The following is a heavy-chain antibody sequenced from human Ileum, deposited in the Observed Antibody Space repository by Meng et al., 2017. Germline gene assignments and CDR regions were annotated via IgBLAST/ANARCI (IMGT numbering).Heavy chain of an antibody. Sequence: QVQLQQWGAGRLKRSETLSLTCAVYGGSFSGYYWSWIRQPPGKGLEWIGEINHSGSTNYNPSLKSRVTISVDTSKNQFSLKLSSVTAADTAVYYCARGGGRYGPDFDYWGQGTLVTVSS. D-gene: IGHD3-16*01. CDR1: GGSFSGYY. CDR3: ARGGGRYGPDFDY. CDR2: INHSGST. J-gene: IGHJ4*02. V-gene: IGHV4-34*01.